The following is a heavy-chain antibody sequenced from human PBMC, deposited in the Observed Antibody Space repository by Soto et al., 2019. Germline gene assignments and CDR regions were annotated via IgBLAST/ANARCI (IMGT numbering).Heavy chain of an antibody. CDR1: GDSVSSNSAA. D-gene: IGHD1-7*01. V-gene: IGHV6-1*01. Sequence: QVQLQQSGPGLVRPSQTLSLTCAISGDSVSSNSAAWNWIRQSPSRGLEWLGRTYYRSRWYNDYAVSVKSRISVNPDTSKNQFSLHLNSVTHEDTAVNYCAGTTSLQWYYMDVWDKGTTVTVSS. CDR3: AGTTSLQWYYMDV. CDR2: TYYRSRWYN. J-gene: IGHJ6*03.